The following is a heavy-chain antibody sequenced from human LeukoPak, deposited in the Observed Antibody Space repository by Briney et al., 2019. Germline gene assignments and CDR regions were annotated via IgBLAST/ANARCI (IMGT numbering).Heavy chain of an antibody. Sequence: SETLSLSCTVSGGSISSYYWSWIRQPPGKGLEWIGYISHSGSTNYKPSLKSRLTISLDTSKNQFSLKLNSVRAPDTAVYYCATQGGGKTGGGGLFDYWGQGTLVTVSS. V-gene: IGHV4-59*08. CDR1: GGSISSYY. CDR2: ISHSGST. CDR3: ATQGGGKTGGGGLFDY. D-gene: IGHD3-16*01. J-gene: IGHJ4*02.